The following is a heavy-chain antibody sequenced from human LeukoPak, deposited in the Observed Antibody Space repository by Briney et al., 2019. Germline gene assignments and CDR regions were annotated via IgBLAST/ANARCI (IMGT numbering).Heavy chain of an antibody. D-gene: IGHD6-6*01. Sequence: GGSLRLSCAASGFTFDDYGMSWVRQAPGKGLVWVSRINSDGSSTNYADSVKGRFTISRDNAKNTLYLQMNSLRAEDTAVYYCARGLSGYASSLGYWGQGTLVTVSS. V-gene: IGHV3-74*01. CDR1: GFTFDDYG. CDR3: ARGLSGYASSLGY. CDR2: INSDGSST. J-gene: IGHJ4*02.